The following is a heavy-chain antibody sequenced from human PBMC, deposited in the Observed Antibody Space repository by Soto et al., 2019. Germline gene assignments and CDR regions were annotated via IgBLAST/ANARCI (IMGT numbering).Heavy chain of an antibody. CDR3: ASYQQSYAFDI. J-gene: IGHJ3*02. CDR1: GGSISSGGYY. CDR2: IYYSGST. V-gene: IGHV4-31*03. D-gene: IGHD2-2*01. Sequence: QVQLQESGPGLVKPSQTLSLTCTVSGGSISSGGYYWSWIRQHPGKGLEWIGYIYYSGSTYYNPSLKSRVNITVDTSKKQFSLKLRSVTAADTAVYYCASYQQSYAFDIWGQGTMVTVSS.